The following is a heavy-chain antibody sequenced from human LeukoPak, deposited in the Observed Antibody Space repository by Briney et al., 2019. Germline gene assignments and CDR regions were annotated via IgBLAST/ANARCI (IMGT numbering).Heavy chain of an antibody. J-gene: IGHJ4*02. CDR2: INTDGTTT. CDR1: GFTFNMYW. Sequence: GGSLRLSCAASGFTFNMYWMHWVRQVPGKGLVWVSRINTDGTTTDHADSVKGRFTISRDNAKNTLYLQMNSLRAEDTAVYYCARVLNWNQIDYWVQGSLVTVSS. V-gene: IGHV3-74*01. CDR3: ARVLNWNQIDY. D-gene: IGHD1-1*01.